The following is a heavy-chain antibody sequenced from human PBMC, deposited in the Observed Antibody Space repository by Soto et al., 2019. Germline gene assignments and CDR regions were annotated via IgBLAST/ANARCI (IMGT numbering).Heavy chain of an antibody. CDR3: ARDLGYYDSSGYFDY. D-gene: IGHD3-22*01. V-gene: IGHV3-11*01. CDR1: GFTFSDYY. Sequence: KLGRSLRLYCAASGFTFSDYYMSWIRQAPGKGLEWVSYISSSGSIIYYADSVKGRFTISRDNAKNSLYLQMNSLRAEDAAVYYCARDLGYYDSSGYFDYWGQGTLVTVSS. J-gene: IGHJ4*02. CDR2: ISSSGSII.